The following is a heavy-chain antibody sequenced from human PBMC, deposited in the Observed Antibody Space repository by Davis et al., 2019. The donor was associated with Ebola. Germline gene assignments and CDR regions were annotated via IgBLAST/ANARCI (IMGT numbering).Heavy chain of an antibody. V-gene: IGHV4-34*01. J-gene: IGHJ6*02. CDR1: GGPFSGYY. CDR2: INHSGST. Sequence: MPSETLSLPCTVYGGPFSGYYWTWIRQLPGKGLEWIGDINHSGSTNYNPSLKSRVTISVDTSKNQFSLKLSSVTAADTAVYYCARDQRVAARYYYYGMDVWGQGTTVTVSS. D-gene: IGHD6-6*01. CDR3: ARDQRVAARYYYYGMDV.